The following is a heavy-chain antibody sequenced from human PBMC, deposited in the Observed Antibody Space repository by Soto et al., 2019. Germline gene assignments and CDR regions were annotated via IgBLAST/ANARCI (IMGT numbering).Heavy chain of an antibody. J-gene: IGHJ4*02. CDR2: LIPLFGTP. D-gene: IGHD3-16*01. Sequence: QVQLVQSGAEVKKPGSSVKVSCKASGGTFSSNVFTWVRQTPGQGLEWMGRLIPLFGTPIYAQKFQGRLTITADESTSTAYMALSSLTSDDTAIYYWASGTGVTFGGVTREFDYWGRGTLVTVFS. CDR3: ASGTGVTFGGVTREFDY. V-gene: IGHV1-69*01. CDR1: GGTFSSNV.